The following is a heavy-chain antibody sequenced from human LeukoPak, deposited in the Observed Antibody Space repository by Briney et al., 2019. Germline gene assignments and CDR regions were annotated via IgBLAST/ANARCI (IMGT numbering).Heavy chain of an antibody. CDR2: ISGVDGPT. J-gene: IGHJ6*02. CDR1: GFAFSGSA. Sequence: GGSLRLSCAASGFAFSGSAMDWVRQAPGKGLEWVSAISGVDGPTHYADSVRGRFTISRDDSTSTLYLQMNSLRIKDTAIYYCAKDFEWIPLWSGSFGTDVWGPGTTVTVSS. CDR3: AKDFEWIPLWSGSFGTDV. D-gene: IGHD5-18*01. V-gene: IGHV3-23*01.